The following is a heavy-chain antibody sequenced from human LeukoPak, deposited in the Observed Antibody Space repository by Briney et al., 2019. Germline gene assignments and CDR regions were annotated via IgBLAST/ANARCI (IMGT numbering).Heavy chain of an antibody. CDR3: ARDSSSSGSPSGGQMAFDI. CDR2: FYTGGTT. J-gene: IGHJ3*02. V-gene: IGHV4-61*02. D-gene: IGHD3-22*01. Sequence: PSETLSLTCTVSGGSISSSNYYWSWIRQPAGKGLEWIGRFYTGGTTKYNPSLKSRATISADTSKNQFSLKLSSVTAADTAVYYCARDSSSSGSPSGGQMAFDIWGQGTMVTVSS. CDR1: GGSISSSNYY.